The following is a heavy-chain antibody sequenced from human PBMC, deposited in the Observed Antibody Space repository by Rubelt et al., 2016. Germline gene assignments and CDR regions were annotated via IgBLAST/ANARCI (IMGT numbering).Heavy chain of an antibody. J-gene: IGHJ4*02. CDR3: AREGVGATAPSIYFDF. CDR2: ISSSSSIV. CDR1: GFTFSSYS. Sequence: EVQLVESGGGLVQPGGSLRLSCAASGFTFSSYSMNWVRQAPGKGLEWVSYISSSSSIVYYADSVKGRFTISRDNARESLYLQMNSLGAEDTAVYYCAREGVGATAPSIYFDFWGQGTLVTVSS. D-gene: IGHD1-26*01. V-gene: IGHV3-48*04.